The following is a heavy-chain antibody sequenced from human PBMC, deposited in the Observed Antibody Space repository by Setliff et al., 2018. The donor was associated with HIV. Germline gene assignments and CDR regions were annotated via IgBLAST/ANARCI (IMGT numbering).Heavy chain of an antibody. D-gene: IGHD5-12*01. CDR3: ARGGFDYYYMDV. Sequence: ETLSLTCTVSGGSISSYYWSWIRQPPGKGLEWIGYIYTSGSTNYNPSLKSRVTISVDTSKNQFSLKLSSVTAADTAVYYCARGGFDYYYMDVWGKGTTVTVS. J-gene: IGHJ6*03. CDR1: GGSISSYY. CDR2: IYTSGST. V-gene: IGHV4-4*08.